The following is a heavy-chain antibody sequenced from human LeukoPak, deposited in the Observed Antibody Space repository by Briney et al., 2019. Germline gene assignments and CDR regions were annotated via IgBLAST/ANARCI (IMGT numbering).Heavy chain of an antibody. J-gene: IGHJ6*03. D-gene: IGHD2-15*01. CDR2: INSDGSST. Sequence: GGSLRLSCAASGFTFSSYWMHWVRQAPGKGLVWVSRINSDGSSTSYADSVKGRFTISRDNAKNTLYLQMNSLRAEDTAVYYCARGAVVVVAATRVWYYYMDVWGKGTTVTVSS. CDR1: GFTFSSYW. V-gene: IGHV3-74*01. CDR3: ARGAVVVVAATRVWYYYMDV.